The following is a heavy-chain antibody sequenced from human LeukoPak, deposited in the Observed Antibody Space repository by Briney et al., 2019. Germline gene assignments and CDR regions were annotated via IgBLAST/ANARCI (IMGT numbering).Heavy chain of an antibody. V-gene: IGHV1-3*04. CDR2: INTGNGNT. D-gene: IGHD6-19*01. CDR1: GYTFSSYV. Sequence: ASVKVSRKASGYTFSSYVMHWVRQAPGQRLERMGWINTGNGNTQYSQKFQGRITITRDTSATTAYMELSSLRSEDTAVYYCARDYSGWSNYFGPWGQGTLVTVSS. CDR3: ARDYSGWSNYFGP. J-gene: IGHJ5*02.